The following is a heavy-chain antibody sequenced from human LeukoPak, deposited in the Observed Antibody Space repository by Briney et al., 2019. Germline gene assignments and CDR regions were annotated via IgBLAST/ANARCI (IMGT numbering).Heavy chain of an antibody. CDR1: GDSIRNHY. CDR2: IHYSGST. Sequence: SETLSLTCTVTGDSIRNHYWSWIRQPRGKGLECIGVIHYSGSTNYNPSVKSRVTISVDTPKNQFSLKLNSVSAADTAVYFCARVSLSGYCSGASCYFDYWGHGTLVTVSS. CDR3: ARVSLSGYCSGASCYFDY. J-gene: IGHJ4*01. D-gene: IGHD2-15*01. V-gene: IGHV4-59*11.